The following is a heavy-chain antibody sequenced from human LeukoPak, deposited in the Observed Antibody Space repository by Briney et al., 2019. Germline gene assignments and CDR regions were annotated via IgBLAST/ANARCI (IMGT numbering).Heavy chain of an antibody. J-gene: IGHJ3*02. CDR2: ISWNSGSI. D-gene: IGHD5-18*01. CDR3: AKVTADTARAFDI. Sequence: GGSLRLSCAASGFTFDDYAMHWVRQAPGKGLEWVSGISWNSGSIGYADSVKGRFTISRDNAKNSLYLQMNSLRAEDTALYYCAKVTADTARAFDIWGQGTMVTVSS. CDR1: GFTFDDYA. V-gene: IGHV3-9*01.